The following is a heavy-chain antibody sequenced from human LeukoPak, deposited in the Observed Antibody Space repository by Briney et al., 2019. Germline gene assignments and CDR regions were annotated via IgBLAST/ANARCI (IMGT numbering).Heavy chain of an antibody. CDR3: ARGGFDAFDI. D-gene: IGHD3-16*01. J-gene: IGHJ3*02. CDR1: GFSFTSYS. V-gene: IGHV3-21*01. Sequence: GGSLRLSCAASGFSFTSYSMNWVRQAPGKGLEWVSSISSGSGYIFYADSLKGRFTISRDNAKTSLYLQMNSLGAEDTAVYYCARGGFDAFDIWGQGTMVTVSS. CDR2: ISSGSGYI.